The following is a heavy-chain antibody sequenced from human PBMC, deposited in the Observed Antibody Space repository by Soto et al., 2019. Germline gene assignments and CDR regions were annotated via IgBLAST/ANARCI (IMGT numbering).Heavy chain of an antibody. CDR3: AKDRSSSWYFSMDY. V-gene: IGHV3-30*18. J-gene: IGHJ4*02. Sequence: QVQLVESGGGVVQPGRSLRLSCAASGFTFSSYGMHWVRQAPGKGLEWVAVTSNDGSNKYYADSVKGRFTISRDNSMHTLYLQMNSLRAEDTAVSYCAKDRSSSWYFSMDYWGQGTLVTVSS. D-gene: IGHD6-13*01. CDR1: GFTFSSYG. CDR2: TSNDGSNK.